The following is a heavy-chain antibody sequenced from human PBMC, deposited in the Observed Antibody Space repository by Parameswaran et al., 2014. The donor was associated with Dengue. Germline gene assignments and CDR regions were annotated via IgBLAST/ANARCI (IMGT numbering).Heavy chain of an antibody. J-gene: IGHJ3*02. Sequence: RWIRLPPGKGLEWIGRIYTSGSTNYNPSLKSRVTISVDTSKNQFSLKLSSVTAADTAVHYCATGTRWLQEADAFDIWGQGTMVTVSS. CDR3: ATGTRWLQEADAFDI. D-gene: IGHD5-24*01. V-gene: IGHV4-61*02. CDR2: IYTSGST.